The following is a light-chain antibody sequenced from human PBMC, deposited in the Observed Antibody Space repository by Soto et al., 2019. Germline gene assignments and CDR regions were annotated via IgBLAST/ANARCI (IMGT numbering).Light chain of an antibody. V-gene: IGLV3-21*02. Sequence: SYELTQPPSVSVAPGQTARITCGGNNIGSKSVHWDQQKPGQAPVLGVYDDSERPSGIPERFSGSNAGNTATLTISRVEAGDEADYYCQVWDSSSDLYVFGTGTKVTVL. CDR1: NIGSKS. J-gene: IGLJ1*01. CDR2: DDS. CDR3: QVWDSSSDLYV.